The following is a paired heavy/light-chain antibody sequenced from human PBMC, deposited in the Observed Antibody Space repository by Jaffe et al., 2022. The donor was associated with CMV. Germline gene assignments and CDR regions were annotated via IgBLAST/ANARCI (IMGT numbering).Heavy chain of an antibody. D-gene: IGHD5-18*01. J-gene: IGHJ2*01. CDR2: ISSGSTYI. Sequence: DVQLVESGGGLVKPGGSLRLSCAASGFTFRSYYMNWVRQAPGKGLEWVSSISSGSTYIYHADSVRGRFNISRDNAKNSLFLQMNSLTAEDTAVYYCARVFDTMNRANWYFDLWGRGTLVTVSS. V-gene: IGHV3-21*01. CDR3: ARVFDTMNRANWYFDL. CDR1: GFTFRSYY.
Light chain of an antibody. CDR3: QQYDVLWT. CDR2: KAS. Sequence: DIQMTQSPSTLSVSVGDRVTIACRASQSISSWLAWYQQKPGKAPRLLIYKASSLESGVPSRFSGSGSGTEFTLTISSLQPDDFATYYCQQYDVLWTFGQGTKVEIK. CDR1: QSISSW. J-gene: IGKJ1*01. V-gene: IGKV1-5*03.